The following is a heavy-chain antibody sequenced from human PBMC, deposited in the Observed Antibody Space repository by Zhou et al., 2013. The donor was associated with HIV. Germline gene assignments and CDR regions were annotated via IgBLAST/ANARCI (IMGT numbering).Heavy chain of an antibody. D-gene: IGHD3-3*01. V-gene: IGHV1-69*05. CDR2: IIPGSDTP. CDR1: GGTFSSFP. CDR3: TRDQVTLFGVLSYFDS. J-gene: IGHJ4*02. Sequence: QVQLVQSGPEVKKPGSSVTVSCKASGGTFSSFPITWVRQAPGHGLEWMGGIIPGSDTPKYAQSFQDRLTITTDASTGTTYLELTGLRSEDTAVYYCTRDQVTLFGVLSYFDSWGQGALVTVSS.